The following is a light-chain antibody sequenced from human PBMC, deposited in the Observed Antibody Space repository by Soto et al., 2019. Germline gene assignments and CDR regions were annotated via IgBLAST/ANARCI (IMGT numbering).Light chain of an antibody. Sequence: EVVMTQSPATLSVSPGERATLSCRASQSVSNNLAWYQQKPGQAPRLLIYGASTRATGVSARFSGSGSGTDFALTISRLEPEDFAVYFCQQHGSSPLTFGGGTKVEIK. J-gene: IGKJ4*01. CDR2: GAS. CDR3: QQHGSSPLT. V-gene: IGKV3-15*01. CDR1: QSVSNN.